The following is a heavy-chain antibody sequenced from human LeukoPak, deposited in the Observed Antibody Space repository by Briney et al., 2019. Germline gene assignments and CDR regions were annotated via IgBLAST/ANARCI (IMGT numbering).Heavy chain of an antibody. D-gene: IGHD3-22*01. CDR1: GFTFTSAW. V-gene: IGHV3-15*01. CDR2: IKSKADGGIS. Sequence: GGSLRLSCAASGFTFTSAWMNWVRQAPGKGLEWLGRIKSKADGGISDYAEPVKGRFTFSRDDSKNTLYLLMNSLKTEDTAVYYCTTTYHYDSSPGSFDYWGQGTLVTVSS. CDR3: TTTYHYDSSPGSFDY. J-gene: IGHJ4*02.